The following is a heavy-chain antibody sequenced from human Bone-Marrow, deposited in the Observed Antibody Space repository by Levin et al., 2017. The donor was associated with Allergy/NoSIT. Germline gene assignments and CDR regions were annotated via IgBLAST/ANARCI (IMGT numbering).Heavy chain of an antibody. V-gene: IGHV1-2*06. D-gene: IGHD1-7*01. CDR2: ITPNSGGT. CDR1: GYTFTGYY. Sequence: ASVKVSCKASGYTFTGYYIHWVRQAPGQGIEWMGRITPNSGGTHYAQNFQGRVTMTRDTSISKAYMELSRLRSDDTAVFYWSRGKPGTTNAVDYWGQGTLVSVSS. CDR3: SRGKPGTTNAVDY. J-gene: IGHJ4*02.